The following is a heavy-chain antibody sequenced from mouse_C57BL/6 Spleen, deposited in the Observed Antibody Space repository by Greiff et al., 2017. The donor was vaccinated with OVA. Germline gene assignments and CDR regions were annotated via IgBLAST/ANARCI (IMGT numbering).Heavy chain of an antibody. J-gene: IGHJ4*01. CDR2: IYPGSGST. CDR1: GYTFTSYW. CDR3: ARRDYCSSYYYAMDY. D-gene: IGHD1-1*01. V-gene: IGHV1-55*01. Sequence: VQLQQPGAELVKPGASVKMSCKASGYTFTSYWITWVKQRPGQGLEWIGDIYPGSGSTNYNEKFKSKATLTVDTTSSTAYMQLSSLMSEDSAVYYCARRDYCSSYYYAMDYWGQGTSVTVSA.